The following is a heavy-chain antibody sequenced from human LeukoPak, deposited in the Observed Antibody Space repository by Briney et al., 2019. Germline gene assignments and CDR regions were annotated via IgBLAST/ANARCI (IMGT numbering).Heavy chain of an antibody. D-gene: IGHD3-10*01. CDR1: GFTFSSYS. Sequence: PGGSLRLSCAASGFTFSSYSMNWVRQAPGKGLEWVSSISSSSSYIYYADSVKGRFTISRDNAKNSLYLQMNGLRAEDTAVYYCAREGWPKGNFDYWGQGTLVTVSS. CDR2: ISSSSSYI. CDR3: AREGWPKGNFDY. V-gene: IGHV3-21*01. J-gene: IGHJ4*02.